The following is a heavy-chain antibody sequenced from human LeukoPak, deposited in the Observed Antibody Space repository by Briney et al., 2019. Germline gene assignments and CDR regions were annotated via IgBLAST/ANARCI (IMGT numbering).Heavy chain of an antibody. CDR3: ARHSGVVGATHY. V-gene: IGHV4-59*08. Sequence: SETLSLTCTVSGGSISSYYWSWIRQPPGKGLEWIGYIYYSGSTNYNPSLKSRVTISVDTSKNQLSLKLSSVTAADTAVYYCARHSGVVGATHYWGQGTLVTVSS. D-gene: IGHD1-26*01. CDR2: IYYSGST. J-gene: IGHJ4*02. CDR1: GGSISSYY.